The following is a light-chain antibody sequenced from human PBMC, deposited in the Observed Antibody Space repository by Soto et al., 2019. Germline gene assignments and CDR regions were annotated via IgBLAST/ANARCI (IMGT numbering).Light chain of an antibody. CDR1: QSISSFY. CDR2: GAS. CDR3: QQYNNWLWT. Sequence: EIVLTQSPGTLSLSPGERATLSCRASQSISSFYLAWYQQKPGQAPRLLIYGASNRATGIPDRFSGSGSGKDFTLTISRLEPEDFAVYYCQQYNNWLWTFGQGTKVEIK. J-gene: IGKJ1*01. V-gene: IGKV3-20*01.